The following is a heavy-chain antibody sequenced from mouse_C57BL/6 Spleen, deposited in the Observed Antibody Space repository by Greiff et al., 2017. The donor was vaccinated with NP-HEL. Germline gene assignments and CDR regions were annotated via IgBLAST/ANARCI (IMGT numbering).Heavy chain of an antibody. J-gene: IGHJ2*01. Sequence: VQLQQPGAELVRPGSSVKLSCKASGYTFTSYWMHWVKQRPIQGLEWIGNIDPSDSETHYNQKFKDKATLTVDKSSSTAYMQLSSLTSEDSAVYYCARGGLYGNLDYWGQGTTLTVSS. CDR1: GYTFTSYW. CDR2: IDPSDSET. D-gene: IGHD2-1*01. V-gene: IGHV1-52*01. CDR3: ARGGLYGNLDY.